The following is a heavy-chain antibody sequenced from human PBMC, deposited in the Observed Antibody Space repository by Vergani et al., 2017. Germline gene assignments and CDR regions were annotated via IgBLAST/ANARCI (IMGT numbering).Heavy chain of an antibody. CDR2: INHSGST. Sequence: QVQLQQWGAGLLKPSETLSLTCAVYGGSFSGYYWSWIRQPPGKGLEWIGEINHSGSTNYNPSLKSRVTISVDTSKNQFSLKLSSVTAADTAVYYCARVASKPYYYDYYMDVWGKGTTVTVSS. CDR1: GGSFSGYY. CDR3: ARVASKPYYYDYYMDV. V-gene: IGHV4-34*01. J-gene: IGHJ6*03.